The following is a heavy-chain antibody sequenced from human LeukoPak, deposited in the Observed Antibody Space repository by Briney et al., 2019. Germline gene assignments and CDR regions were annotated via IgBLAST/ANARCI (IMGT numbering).Heavy chain of an antibody. CDR3: VRAGYGLGSYLPYGMDD. CDR2: IKQDGSEK. V-gene: IGHV3-7*01. D-gene: IGHD3-10*01. Sequence: GGSLSLSCVVSDFTFSYYWMTWVRQAPGKGLEWVANIKQDGSEKYYADSVKGRFTISRDNAKNSLYLQMNSLRADDTAVYYCVRAGYGLGSYLPYGMDDWGQGTTVTVSS. J-gene: IGHJ6*02. CDR1: DFTFSYYW.